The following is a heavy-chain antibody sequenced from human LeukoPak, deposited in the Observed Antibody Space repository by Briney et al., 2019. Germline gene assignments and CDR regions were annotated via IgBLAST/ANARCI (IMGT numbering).Heavy chain of an antibody. CDR3: ARRHGYSYGRNWFDP. Sequence: ASVKVSCKASGYTFTSYDINWVRQATGQGLEWMGWMNPNSGNTGYAQRFQGRVTMTRNTSISTAYMELSSLRSEDTAVYYCARRHGYSYGRNWFDPWGQGTLVTVSS. J-gene: IGHJ5*02. V-gene: IGHV1-8*01. CDR1: GYTFTSYD. CDR2: MNPNSGNT. D-gene: IGHD5-18*01.